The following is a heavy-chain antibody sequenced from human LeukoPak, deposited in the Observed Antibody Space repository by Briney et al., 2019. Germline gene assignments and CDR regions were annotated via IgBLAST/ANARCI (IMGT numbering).Heavy chain of an antibody. Sequence: ASVKVSCKASGYTFTSYYMHWVRQAPGQGLEWMGIINPSGGSTSYAQKFQGRVTMTRDTSTSTVYMELSSLRSEDTAVYYCARTTKGYVEMATSHFDYWGQGTLVTVSS. CDR2: INPSGGST. V-gene: IGHV1-46*01. D-gene: IGHD5-24*01. CDR3: ARTTKGYVEMATSHFDY. CDR1: GYTFTSYY. J-gene: IGHJ4*02.